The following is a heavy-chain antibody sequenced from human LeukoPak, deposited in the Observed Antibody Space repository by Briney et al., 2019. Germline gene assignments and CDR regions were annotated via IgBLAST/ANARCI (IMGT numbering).Heavy chain of an antibody. V-gene: IGHV3-33*01. D-gene: IGHD5-18*01. CDR2: IWYDGSNK. CDR3: ARVRGYSYGHLDY. CDR1: GFTFSSYG. Sequence: GGSLRLCCAASGFTFSSYGMHWVRQAPGKGLEWVAVIWYDGSNKYYADSVKGRFTISRDNSKNTLYLQMNSLRGEDTAVYYCARVRGYSYGHLDYWGQGTLVTVSS. J-gene: IGHJ4*02.